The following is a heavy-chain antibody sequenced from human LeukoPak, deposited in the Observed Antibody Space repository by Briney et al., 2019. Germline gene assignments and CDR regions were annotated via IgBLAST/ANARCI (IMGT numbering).Heavy chain of an antibody. J-gene: IGHJ4*02. Sequence: SETLSLTCSVSGYSISSAYYWGWIRQPPGKGLEWIGTMYHSGSTNYNPSLKSRVTISVDTSKNQFSLKLSSVTAADTAVHFCARGFRGDNFDYWGQGTLVTVSS. CDR2: MYHSGST. CDR1: GYSISSAYY. D-gene: IGHD7-27*01. V-gene: IGHV4-38-2*02. CDR3: ARGFRGDNFDY.